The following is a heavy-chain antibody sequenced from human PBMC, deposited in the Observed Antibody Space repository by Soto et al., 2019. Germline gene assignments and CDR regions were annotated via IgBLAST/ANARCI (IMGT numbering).Heavy chain of an antibody. CDR3: AKTGFGRYCSSTSCVHFDY. CDR2: ISGSGGST. Sequence: EVQVLESGGGLVQPGGSLRLSCVASGFTFTTYAMTWVRQAPGKGLEWVSIISGSGGSTHYADSVKGRFIISRDNSKNTLSLQMNGLRAEDTAVYYCAKTGFGRYCSSTSCVHFDYWGLGTLVTVSS. J-gene: IGHJ4*02. CDR1: GFTFTTYA. V-gene: IGHV3-23*01. D-gene: IGHD2-2*01.